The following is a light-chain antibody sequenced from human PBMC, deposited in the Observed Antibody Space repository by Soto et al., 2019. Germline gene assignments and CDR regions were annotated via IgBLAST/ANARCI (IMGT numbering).Light chain of an antibody. J-gene: IGLJ2*01. CDR3: NSYTSSRTVA. V-gene: IGLV2-14*01. CDR2: DVS. CDR1: SSDVGGYDY. Sequence: QSALTQPASVSESPGQSVTISCTGTSSDVGGYDYVSWYQQHPGKAPQLLIYDVSIRPSGVSDRFSGSKSGNTASLTISGIQAEDEADYYCNSYTSSRTVAFGGGTQLTVL.